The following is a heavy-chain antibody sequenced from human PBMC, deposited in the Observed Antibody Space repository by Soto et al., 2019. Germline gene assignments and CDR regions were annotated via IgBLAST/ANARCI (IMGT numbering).Heavy chain of an antibody. D-gene: IGHD3-10*01. CDR2: IYYSGST. CDR1: GCSISSYY. V-gene: IGHV4-59*01. Sequence: SETLSLTCTVSGCSISSYYWSWIRQPPGKGLEWIGYIYYSGSTNYNPSLKSRVTISVDTSKNQFSLKLSSVTAADTAVYYCARGHTFGESEPKIDYWGQGTLVTVSS. J-gene: IGHJ4*02. CDR3: ARGHTFGESEPKIDY.